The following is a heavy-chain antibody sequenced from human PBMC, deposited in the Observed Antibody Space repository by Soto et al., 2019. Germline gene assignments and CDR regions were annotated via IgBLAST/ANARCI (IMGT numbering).Heavy chain of an antibody. J-gene: IGHJ4*02. D-gene: IGHD6-13*01. Sequence: QVQLVESGGGVVQPGRSLRLSCAASGFTFSSYGMHWVRQAPGKGLEWVAVISYDGSNKYYADSVKGRFTISRDNSKNTLYLHMNSLRAEDTAVYYCAKDRGFEQQLVYNFDYWGQGTLVTVSS. V-gene: IGHV3-30*18. CDR1: GFTFSSYG. CDR2: ISYDGSNK. CDR3: AKDRGFEQQLVYNFDY.